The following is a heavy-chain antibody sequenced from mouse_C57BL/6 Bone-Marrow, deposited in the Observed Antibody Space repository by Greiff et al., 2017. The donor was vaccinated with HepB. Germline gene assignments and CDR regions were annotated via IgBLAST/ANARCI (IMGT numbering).Heavy chain of an antibody. Sequence: VKLMESGPELVKPGASVKISCKASGYSFTSYYIHWVKQRPGQGLEWIGWIYPGSGNTKYNEKFKGKATLTADTSSSTAYMQLSSLTSEDSAVYYCARADYYGSSWFAYWGQGTLVTVSA. CDR3: ARADYYGSSWFAY. D-gene: IGHD1-1*01. J-gene: IGHJ3*01. CDR2: IYPGSGNT. CDR1: GYSFTSYY. V-gene: IGHV1-66*01.